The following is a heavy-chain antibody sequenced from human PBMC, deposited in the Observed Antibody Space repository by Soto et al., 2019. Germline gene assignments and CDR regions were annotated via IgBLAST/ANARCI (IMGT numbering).Heavy chain of an antibody. V-gene: IGHV6-1*01. J-gene: IGHJ6*02. CDR3: ARDPLGYSSGWDFYGMDV. D-gene: IGHD6-19*01. CDR1: GGSVSSNNAA. Sequence: SQTPSLTCVISGGSVSSNNAAWNWIRQSPSRGLEWLGRTYYRSKWYNDYAVSVKSRITINPDTSKNQFSLQLNSVTPEDTAVYYCARDPLGYSSGWDFYGMDVWGQGTTVTVSS. CDR2: TYYRSKWYN.